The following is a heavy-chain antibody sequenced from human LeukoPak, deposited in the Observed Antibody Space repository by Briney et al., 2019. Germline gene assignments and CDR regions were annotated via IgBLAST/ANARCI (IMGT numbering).Heavy chain of an antibody. J-gene: IGHJ5*02. CDR2: INPSSGGT. D-gene: IGHD2-15*01. Sequence: ASVKVSCKASEYTFTDYYVHWVRQAPGQGLEWMGWINPSSGGTNSAQQFQGRVTMARDTSTSTAYMELSRLTSDDTAIYYCARTPPRDSAGGSWFFDWFDPWGQGTLVTVSS. V-gene: IGHV1-2*02. CDR1: EYTFTDYY. CDR3: ARTPPRDSAGGSWFFDWFDP.